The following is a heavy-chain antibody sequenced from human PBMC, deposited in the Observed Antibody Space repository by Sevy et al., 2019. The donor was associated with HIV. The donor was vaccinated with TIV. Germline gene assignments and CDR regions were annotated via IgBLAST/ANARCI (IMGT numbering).Heavy chain of an antibody. CDR2: IYPGDSDT. D-gene: IGHD2-2*01. CDR3: ARQYCSSTSCHRDYYYGMDV. V-gene: IGHV5-51*01. CDR1: GYSFTSYW. J-gene: IGHJ6*02. Sequence: GESLKISCKGSGYSFTSYWIGWVRQMPGKGLEWMGIIYPGDSDTRYSPSFQGQVTISADKSISTAYLQGSSLKASDTAMYYCARQYCSSTSCHRDYYYGMDVWGQGTTVTVSS.